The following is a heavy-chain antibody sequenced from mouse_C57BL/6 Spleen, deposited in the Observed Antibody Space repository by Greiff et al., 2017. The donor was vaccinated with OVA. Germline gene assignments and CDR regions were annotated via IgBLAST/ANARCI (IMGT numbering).Heavy chain of an antibody. Sequence: VKLQQPGAELVKPGASVKLSCKASGYTFTSYWMQWVKQRPGQGLEWIGEIDPSDSYTNYNQKFKGKATLTVDTSSSTAYMQLSSLTSEDSAVYYCARPPIVTPYYAMDYWGQGTSVTVSS. CDR3: ARPPIVTPYYAMDY. V-gene: IGHV1-50*01. D-gene: IGHD2-5*01. CDR1: GYTFTSYW. CDR2: IDPSDSYT. J-gene: IGHJ4*01.